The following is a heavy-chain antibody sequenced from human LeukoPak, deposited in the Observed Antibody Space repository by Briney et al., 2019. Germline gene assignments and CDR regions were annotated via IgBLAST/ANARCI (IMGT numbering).Heavy chain of an antibody. V-gene: IGHV4-39*07. CDR2: IYYSGNT. CDR3: ARGDYYDSKGFYWAFDI. D-gene: IGHD3-22*01. J-gene: IGHJ3*02. CDR1: GGSITTTTYY. Sequence: PSETLSLTCTVSGGSITTTTYYWGWIRQPPGKGLEWIGSIYYSGNTYYNPSLKSRGTISVDTSKNQFSLKLSSVTAADTAVYYCARGDYYDSKGFYWAFDIWGQGTMVTVSS.